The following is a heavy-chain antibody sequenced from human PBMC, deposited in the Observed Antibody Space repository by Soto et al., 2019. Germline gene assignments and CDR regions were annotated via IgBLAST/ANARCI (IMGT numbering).Heavy chain of an antibody. CDR2: IKHSGGT. CDR3: ARTYYYRSGTYFAWFDP. D-gene: IGHD3-10*01. V-gene: IGHV4-39*07. CDR1: GASITSGNYY. Sequence: SETLSLTCTVSGASITSGNYYWGWIRQPPGKGLEWIGQIKHSGGTNYNPLLKSRVTISVDTPRNQFSLKLSSVTAADTAVYFCARTYYYRSGTYFAWFDPWGQGTLVTVSS. J-gene: IGHJ5*02.